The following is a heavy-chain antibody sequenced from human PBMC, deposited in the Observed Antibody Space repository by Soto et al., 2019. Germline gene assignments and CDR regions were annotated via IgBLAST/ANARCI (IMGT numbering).Heavy chain of an antibody. J-gene: IGHJ5*02. CDR3: ARVGSCGYSKNWFDP. Sequence: SETLSLTCTVYRGSISDYYWGWIRQPPGKGLEWVGYFYDSGSTKYNPSLKSRVTISVDTSKNQISLEMKSVTVADTAVYYCARVGSCGYSKNWFDPWGQGTLVTVSS. CDR2: FYDSGST. CDR1: RGSISDYY. D-gene: IGHD3-22*01. V-gene: IGHV4-59*01.